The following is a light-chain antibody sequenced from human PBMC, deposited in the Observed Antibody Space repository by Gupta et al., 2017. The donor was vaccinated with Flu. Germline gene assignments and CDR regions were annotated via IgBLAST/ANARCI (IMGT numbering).Light chain of an antibody. V-gene: IGKV1-33*01. J-gene: IGKJ4*01. Sequence: DIQMTQSPSSLSASVGDRVTITCQASQNISNYLNWYQQKPGKAPKLLIYDAYNLETGVPSRLSESGSGTDFTFTMSSLQPKDIAKYYCQRDDNLHLTFGGGTKVEIK. CDR3: QRDDNLHLT. CDR2: DAY. CDR1: QNISNY.